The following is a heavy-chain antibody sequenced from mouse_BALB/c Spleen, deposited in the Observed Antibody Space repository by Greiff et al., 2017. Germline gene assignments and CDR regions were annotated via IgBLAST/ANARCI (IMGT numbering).Heavy chain of an antibody. V-gene: IGHV3-2*02. D-gene: IGHD1-1*01. CDR3: ARAYGSRGWFAY. Sequence: EVMLVESGPGLVKPSQSLSLTCTVTGYSITSDYAWNWIRQFPGNKLEWMGYISYSGSTSYNPSLKSRISITRDTSKNQFFLQLNSVTTEDTATYYCARAYGSRGWFAYWGQGTLVTVSA. CDR1: GYSITSDYA. CDR2: ISYSGST. J-gene: IGHJ3*01.